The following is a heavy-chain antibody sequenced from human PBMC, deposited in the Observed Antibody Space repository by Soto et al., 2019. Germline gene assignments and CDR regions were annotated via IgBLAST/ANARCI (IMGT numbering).Heavy chain of an antibody. Sequence: SETLSLTCAVYGGSFSGYYWSWLRQPPGKGLEWIGEINHSGSTNYNPSLKSRVTISVDTSKNQFSLKLSSVTAADTAVYYCARVGCSGGSCYWVNYYYYVMDVWGQGTTVTVS. CDR1: GGSFSGYY. J-gene: IGHJ6*02. D-gene: IGHD2-15*01. V-gene: IGHV4-34*01. CDR3: ARVGCSGGSCYWVNYYYYVMDV. CDR2: INHSGST.